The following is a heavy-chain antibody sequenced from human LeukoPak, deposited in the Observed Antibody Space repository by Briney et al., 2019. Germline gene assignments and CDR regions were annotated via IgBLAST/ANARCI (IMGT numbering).Heavy chain of an antibody. CDR3: ARDRGYCSGGSCYRWFDP. CDR2: IYYSGST. V-gene: IGHV4-59*01. CDR1: GGSISSDC. D-gene: IGHD2-15*01. Sequence: SETLSLTCTVSGGSISSDCWSWIRQPPGKGLEWIGYIYYSGSTSYNPSLKSRVTISVDTSKNQFSLKLSSVTAADTAVYYCARDRGYCSGGSCYRWFDPWGQGTLVTVSS. J-gene: IGHJ5*02.